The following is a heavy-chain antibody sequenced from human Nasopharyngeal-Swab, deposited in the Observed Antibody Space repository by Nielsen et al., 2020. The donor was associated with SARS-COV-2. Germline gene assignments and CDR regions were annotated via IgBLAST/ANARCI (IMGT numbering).Heavy chain of an antibody. CDR3: ARPSSSWYDFDY. Sequence: VRQMRGKGLEWMGIIYPGDSDTIYSPSFQGQVTISADKSISTAYLQWSSLKASDTAMYYCARPSSSWYDFDYWGQGTLVTVSS. D-gene: IGHD6-13*01. V-gene: IGHV5-51*01. CDR2: IYPGDSDT. J-gene: IGHJ4*02.